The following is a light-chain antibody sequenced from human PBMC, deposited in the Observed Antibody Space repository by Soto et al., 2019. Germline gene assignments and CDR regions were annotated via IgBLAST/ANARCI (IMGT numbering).Light chain of an antibody. J-gene: IGLJ1*01. CDR2: DVN. Sequence: QSALTQPASVSGSPGQSISISCTGTGNDVGGYTFVSWYQQHPDKVPKLVIFDVNRRPSGVSDRFSGSKSVNAASLTISGLQAEDEADYYCCSSTATTTYVFGTGTKLTVL. CDR3: CSSTATTTYV. CDR1: GNDVGGYTF. V-gene: IGLV2-14*03.